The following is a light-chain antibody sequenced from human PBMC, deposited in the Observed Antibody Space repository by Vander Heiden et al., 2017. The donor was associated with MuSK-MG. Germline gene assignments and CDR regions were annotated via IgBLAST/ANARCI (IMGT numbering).Light chain of an antibody. CDR1: QRISSW. CDR3: QQYNSYARALT. V-gene: IGKV1-5*03. Sequence: DIQMTQSPSTLSASVGDSVAITCRASQRISSWLAWYQQKPGKAPKLQIYKASSLESGVPVRFSGSGSGTEFTLNISSLQPDDFATYYCQQYNSYARALTFGGGTKVEIK. J-gene: IGKJ4*01. CDR2: KAS.